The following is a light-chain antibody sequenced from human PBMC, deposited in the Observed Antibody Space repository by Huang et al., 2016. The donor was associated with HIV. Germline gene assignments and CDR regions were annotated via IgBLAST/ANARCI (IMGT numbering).Light chain of an antibody. J-gene: IGKJ1*01. CDR1: QSVLYSSNNKNY. CDR3: QQYYTTPWT. V-gene: IGKV4-1*01. CDR2: WAS. Sequence: DIVMTQSPDSLAVSLGERATLNCKSSQSVLYSSNNKNYLAWYQQKPGHSPQLLIYWASTRESGVPDRFSGSGSGTDFTLTISSLQAEDVAVYYCQQYYTTPWTFGQGTKVEIK.